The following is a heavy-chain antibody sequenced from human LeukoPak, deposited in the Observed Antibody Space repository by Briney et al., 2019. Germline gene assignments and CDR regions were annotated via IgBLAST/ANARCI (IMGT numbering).Heavy chain of an antibody. CDR3: ARDRYNWNYGWFDP. Sequence: PSETLSLTCTVSGGSISSYYWSWIRQPPGKGLEWIGYIYYSGSTNYNPSLKSRVTISVDTSKNQFSLKLSSVTAADTAVYYCARDRYNWNYGWFDPWGQGTLVTVSS. CDR1: GGSISSYY. D-gene: IGHD1-7*01. V-gene: IGHV4-59*01. CDR2: IYYSGST. J-gene: IGHJ5*02.